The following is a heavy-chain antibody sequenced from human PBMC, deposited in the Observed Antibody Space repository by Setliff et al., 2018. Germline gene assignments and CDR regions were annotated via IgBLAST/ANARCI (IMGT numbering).Heavy chain of an antibody. CDR1: GYTFTSYG. V-gene: IGHV1-18*01. J-gene: IGHJ3*01. Sequence: GASVKVSCKASGYTFTSYGINWVRQAPGQGLEWMGWISAYARKFQGRVTMTTDTPTSTAYMELRSLRSDDTAVYYCAREYSGGGLTWGQGTMVTVSS. D-gene: IGHD1-26*01. CDR3: AREYSGGGLT. CDR2: ISA.